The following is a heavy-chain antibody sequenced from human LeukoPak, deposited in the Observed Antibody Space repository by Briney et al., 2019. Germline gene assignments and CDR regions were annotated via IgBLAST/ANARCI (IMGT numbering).Heavy chain of an antibody. CDR2: IYSSGST. CDR3: ARGLNRNDYGDYGY. V-gene: IGHV4-4*07. J-gene: IGHJ4*02. D-gene: IGHD4-17*01. Sequence: PSETLSLTCTVSGGSISSYYWSWIRQPAGKGLEWIGRIYSSGSTNYNPSLKSRVTMSVDTSKNRFSLKLSSVTAADTAVYYCARGLNRNDYGDYGYWGQGTLVTVSS. CDR1: GGSISSYY.